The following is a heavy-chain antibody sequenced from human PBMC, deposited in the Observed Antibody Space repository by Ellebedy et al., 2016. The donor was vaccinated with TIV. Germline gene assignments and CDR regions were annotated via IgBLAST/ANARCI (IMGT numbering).Heavy chain of an antibody. CDR1: GGAITDSNW. D-gene: IGHD6-13*01. V-gene: IGHV4-4*02. CDR2: MYHSGSS. Sequence: SETLSLXCAVSGGAITDSNWWTWVRQPPGKRLEWIGEMYHSGSSNYSPSLKSRTSISLDRTNNTFSLKMTSVTAADTAIYYCARFSTSGWYMDVWGQGTTVTVSS. CDR3: ARFSTSGWYMDV. J-gene: IGHJ6*02.